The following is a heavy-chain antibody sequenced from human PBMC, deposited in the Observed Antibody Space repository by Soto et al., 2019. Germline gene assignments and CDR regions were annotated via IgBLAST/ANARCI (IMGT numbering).Heavy chain of an antibody. D-gene: IGHD5-12*01. V-gene: IGHV4-31*11. J-gene: IGHJ3*02. CDR3: ARDESATDAFDI. CDR1: GCSIGMGCYY. CDR2: IYYSGTT. Sequence: PSATLSLTCAFSGCSIGMGCYYWLWIRQNPGKGLEWIGYIYYSGTTNYNPSLKSRLTISVDTSKNQFSLKLNSMTAADTAVYYCARDESATDAFDIWGQGTMVTVSS.